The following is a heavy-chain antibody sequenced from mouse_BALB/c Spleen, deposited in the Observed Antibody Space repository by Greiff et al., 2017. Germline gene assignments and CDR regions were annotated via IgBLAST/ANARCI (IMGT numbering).Heavy chain of an antibody. V-gene: IGHV1S81*02. CDR2: INPSNGRT. CDR1: GYTFTSYW. Sequence: QVQLKQPGAELVKPGASVKLSCKASGYTFTSYWMHWVKQRPGQGLEWIGEINPSNGRTNYNEKFKSKATLTVDKSSSTAYMQLSSLTSEDSAVYYCARSRIPMDYWGQGTSVTVSS. J-gene: IGHJ4*01. CDR3: ARSRIPMDY.